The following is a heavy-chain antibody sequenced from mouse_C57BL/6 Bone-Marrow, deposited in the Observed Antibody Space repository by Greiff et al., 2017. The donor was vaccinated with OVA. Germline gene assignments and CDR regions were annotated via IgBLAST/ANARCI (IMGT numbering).Heavy chain of an antibody. Sequence: QVQLKQSGAELARPGASVKLSCKASGYTFTSYGISWVKQRTGQGLEWIGEIYPRSGNTYYNEKFKGKATLTADKSSSTAYMELRSLTSEDSAVYFCASPYPWFAYWGQGTRVTVSA. J-gene: IGHJ3*01. CDR2: IYPRSGNT. CDR1: GYTFTSYG. V-gene: IGHV1-81*01. CDR3: ASPYPWFAY.